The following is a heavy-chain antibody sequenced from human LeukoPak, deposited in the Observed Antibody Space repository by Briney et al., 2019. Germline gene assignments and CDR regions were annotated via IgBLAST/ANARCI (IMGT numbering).Heavy chain of an antibody. D-gene: IGHD2-15*01. J-gene: IGHJ3*02. CDR1: GFTFSNHW. Sequence: GGSLRLACAASGFTFSNHWLHWVRQAPGKGLVWVSRINGDGTSTIYADSVKGRFTISRDNAKSTVYLQMNSLRAEDTAVYYCARTGSGGDLDIWGQGTMVTVSS. CDR3: ARTGSGGDLDI. CDR2: INGDGTST. V-gene: IGHV3-74*01.